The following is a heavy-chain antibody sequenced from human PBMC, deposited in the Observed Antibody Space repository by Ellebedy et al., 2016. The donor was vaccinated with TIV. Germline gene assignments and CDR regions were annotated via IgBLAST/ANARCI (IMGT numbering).Heavy chain of an antibody. J-gene: IGHJ4*02. CDR3: AGDWYSGNYYRY. D-gene: IGHD1-26*01. V-gene: IGHV3-66*01. Sequence: GESLKISCAASEFTVSGNYMSWVRQAPGKGLEWVSVIYSGGSTHYADSVKGRFTISRDNSKNTLYLQMNSLRAEDTAVYYCAGDWYSGNYYRYWGQGTLVTVSS. CDR1: EFTVSGNY. CDR2: IYSGGST.